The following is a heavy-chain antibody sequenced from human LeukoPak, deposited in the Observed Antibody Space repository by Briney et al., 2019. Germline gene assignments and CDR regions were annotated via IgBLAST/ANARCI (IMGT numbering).Heavy chain of an antibody. CDR1: GFMFNDYY. J-gene: IGHJ5*02. V-gene: IGHV3-9*03. CDR2: ISWNSGSI. Sequence: GGSLRLSCAASGFMFNDYYMSWIRQAPGKGLEWVSGISWNSGSIGYADSVKGRFTISRDNAKNSLYLQMNSLRAEDMALYYCAKDRSDDYSNYGFDPWGQGTLVTVSS. CDR3: AKDRSDDYSNYGFDP. D-gene: IGHD4-11*01.